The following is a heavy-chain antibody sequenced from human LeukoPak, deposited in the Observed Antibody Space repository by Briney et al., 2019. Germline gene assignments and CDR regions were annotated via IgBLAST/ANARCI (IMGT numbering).Heavy chain of an antibody. D-gene: IGHD2-21*02. J-gene: IGHJ6*02. Sequence: SETLSLTCTVSGGSISSYYWSWIRQPPGKGLEWIGYIYYSGGTNYNPSLKSRVTISVDTSKNQFSLKLSSVTAADTAVYYCASLAYCGGDCYPGGYYGMDVWGQGTTVTVSS. CDR1: GGSISSYY. V-gene: IGHV4-59*08. CDR2: IYYSGGT. CDR3: ASLAYCGGDCYPGGYYGMDV.